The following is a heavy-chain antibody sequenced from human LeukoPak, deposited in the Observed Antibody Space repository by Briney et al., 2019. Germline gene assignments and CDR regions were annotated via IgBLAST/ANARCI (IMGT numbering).Heavy chain of an antibody. D-gene: IGHD2-15*01. CDR3: ARDLSATARAYDY. CDR1: GFILSDYN. V-gene: IGHV3-21*01. CDR2: ITISGTYI. Sequence: GGSLRLSCATSGFILSDYNMNWVRQAPGKGLEWVSFITISGTYITYADSVKGRFTISRDNAKNSLYLQMNSLRAEDTAVYYCARDLSATARAYDYWGQGTLVTVSS. J-gene: IGHJ4*02.